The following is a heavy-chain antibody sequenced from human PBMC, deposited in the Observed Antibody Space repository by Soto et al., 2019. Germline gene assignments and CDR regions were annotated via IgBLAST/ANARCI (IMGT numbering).Heavy chain of an antibody. D-gene: IGHD6-13*01. CDR1: GGSISSGGYY. Sequence: QVKLQESGPGLVKPSQTLSLTCTVSGGSISSGGYYWSWIRQHPGKGLEWIGYIYYSGSTYYNPSLRSRVTLSVDTSKNQFSLKLSSVTAADTAVYYCARFAAAAPYYFDYWGQGTLVTVSS. CDR2: IYYSGST. V-gene: IGHV4-31*03. J-gene: IGHJ4*02. CDR3: ARFAAAAPYYFDY.